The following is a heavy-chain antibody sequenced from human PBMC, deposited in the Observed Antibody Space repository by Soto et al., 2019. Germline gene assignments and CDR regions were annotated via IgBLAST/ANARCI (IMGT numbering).Heavy chain of an antibody. CDR1: GYTSISYY. V-gene: IGHV1-46*01. D-gene: IGHD2-15*01. CDR3: ATRYCSGGSCYSGFDY. Sequence: GASVKVSCKASGYTSISYYIHWVRQAPGQGFEWMGLINPNGGSTSYAQKFLDRLSLTTDTSTGTVYMELSSLRSEDTAVYYCATRYCSGGSCYSGFDYWGQGTLVTVSS. J-gene: IGHJ4*02. CDR2: INPNGGST.